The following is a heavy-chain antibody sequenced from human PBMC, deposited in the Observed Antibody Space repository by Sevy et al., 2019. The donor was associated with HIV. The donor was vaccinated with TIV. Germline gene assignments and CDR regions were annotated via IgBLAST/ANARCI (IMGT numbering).Heavy chain of an antibody. J-gene: IGHJ4*02. CDR3: ARESIGAVGDFDY. D-gene: IGHD6-13*01. CDR2: IYYSGST. Sequence: SETLSLTCTVSGGSISNYFWSWIRQPPGKGLEWIGYIYYSGSTNCNPSLKSRITISVDTSKNQFSLKLSSVTAADTAVYYCARESIGAVGDFDYWGQGTLVTVSS. V-gene: IGHV4-59*01. CDR1: GGSISNYF.